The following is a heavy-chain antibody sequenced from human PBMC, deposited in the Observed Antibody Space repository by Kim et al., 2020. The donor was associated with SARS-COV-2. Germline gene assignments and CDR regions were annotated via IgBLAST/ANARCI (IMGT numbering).Heavy chain of an antibody. D-gene: IGHD6-13*01. CDR2: ISYDGSNK. J-gene: IGHJ4*02. Sequence: GGSLRLSCAASGFTFSSYAMHWVRQAPGKGLEWVAVISYDGSNKYYADSVKGRFTISRDNSKNTLYLQMNSLRAEDTAVYYCARSKLWYSSSWWDYWGQGTLVTVSS. CDR1: GFTFSSYA. CDR3: ARSKLWYSSSWWDY. V-gene: IGHV3-30-3*01.